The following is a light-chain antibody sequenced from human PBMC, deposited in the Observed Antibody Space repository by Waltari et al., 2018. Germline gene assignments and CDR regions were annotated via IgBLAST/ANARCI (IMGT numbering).Light chain of an antibody. CDR2: FNSDGSH. CDR3: QTGGHGTWV. J-gene: IGLJ3*02. CDR1: SGHRSNI. V-gene: IGLV4-69*01. Sequence: LVLTQSPSASASLGASVRLTCTLASGHRSNIIAWHQQQPGKGPRYLVQFNSDGSHSKGDGVPDRFSGAGSGAERYLTISGVQSEDEADYYCQTGGHGTWVFGGGTKLTVL.